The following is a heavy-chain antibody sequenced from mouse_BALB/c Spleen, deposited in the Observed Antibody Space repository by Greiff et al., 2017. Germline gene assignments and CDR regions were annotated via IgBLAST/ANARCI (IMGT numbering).Heavy chain of an antibody. CDR2: IDPANGNT. Sequence: EVQLQQSGAELVKPGASVKLSCTASGFNIKDTYMHWVKQRPEQGLEWIGRIDPANGNTRYDPKFQGKATITADTSSNTAYLQLSSLTSEDTAVYYCARVYDYAMDYWGQGTSVTVSS. CDR3: ARVYDYAMDY. CDR1: GFNIKDTY. J-gene: IGHJ4*01. V-gene: IGHV14-3*02. D-gene: IGHD2-12*01.